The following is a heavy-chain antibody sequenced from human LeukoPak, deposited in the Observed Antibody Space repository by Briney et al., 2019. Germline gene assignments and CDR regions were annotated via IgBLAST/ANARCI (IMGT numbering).Heavy chain of an antibody. V-gene: IGHV3-7*01. CDR1: GFTFSSYW. CDR2: IKQDGSEK. Sequence: GGSLRLSCAASGFTFSSYWMSWVRQAPGKGLEWVANIKQDGSEKYYVDSVKGRFTISRDNAKNSLYLQMNSLRAEDTAVYFCARSITMIVDWFDPWGQGTLVTVSS. D-gene: IGHD3-22*01. J-gene: IGHJ5*02. CDR3: ARSITMIVDWFDP.